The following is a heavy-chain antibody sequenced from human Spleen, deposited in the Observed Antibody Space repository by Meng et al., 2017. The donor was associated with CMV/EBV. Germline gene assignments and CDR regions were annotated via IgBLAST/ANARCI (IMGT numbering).Heavy chain of an antibody. CDR2: IRYNG. CDR3: ARSSGVGATGNFAFDI. Sequence: GGSLRLSCAASGFTFSSYGMHWVRQAPGKGLEWVAFIRYNGDSVKGRFTISRDNSKNTLYLQMNSLRAEDTALYYCARSSGVGATGNFAFDIWGQGTMVTVSS. D-gene: IGHD2-21*02. V-gene: IGHV3-30*02. CDR1: GFTFSSYG. J-gene: IGHJ3*02.